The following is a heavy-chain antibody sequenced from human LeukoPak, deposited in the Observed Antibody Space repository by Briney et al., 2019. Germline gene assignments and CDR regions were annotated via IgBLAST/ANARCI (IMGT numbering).Heavy chain of an antibody. D-gene: IGHD3-22*01. V-gene: IGHV3-21*01. J-gene: IGHJ4*02. CDR3: ASSRYDSSGYYGIIAY. CDR2: ISSSSSYI. Sequence: GGSLRLSCAASGFTFSSYSMNWVRQAPGKGLEWVSSISSSSSYIYYADSVKGRFTISRDNAKNSLYLQMNSLRAEDTAVYYCASSRYDSSGYYGIIAYWGQGTLVTVSS. CDR1: GFTFSSYS.